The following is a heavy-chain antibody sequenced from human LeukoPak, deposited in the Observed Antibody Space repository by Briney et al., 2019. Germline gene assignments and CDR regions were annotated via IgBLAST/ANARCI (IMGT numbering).Heavy chain of an antibody. D-gene: IGHD2-15*01. CDR1: GFTFSSYS. CDR3: ARALTRAGGSGAFDI. CDR2: ISSSSSYI. V-gene: IGHV3-21*01. Sequence: GGSLRLSCAASGFTFSSYSMNWVRQAPGKGLEWVSSISSSSSYIYYADSVKGRFTISRDDAKSSLYLQMNSLRAEDTAVYYCARALTRAGGSGAFDIWGQGTMVTVSS. J-gene: IGHJ3*02.